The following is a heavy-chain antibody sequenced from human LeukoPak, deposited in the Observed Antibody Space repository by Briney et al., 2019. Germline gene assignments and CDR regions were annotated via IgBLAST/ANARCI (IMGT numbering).Heavy chain of an antibody. CDR3: ASQYYDFWSGYYSDYYYYYGMDV. V-gene: IGHV1-8*01. Sequence: ASVKVSCKASGYTFTSYDINWVRQATGQGLEWMGWMNPNSGNTGYAQKFQGRVTMTRNTSISTAYMELSSLRSEDTAVYYCASQYYDFWSGYYSDYYYYYGMDVWGQGTTVTVSS. CDR1: GYTFTSYD. D-gene: IGHD3-3*01. J-gene: IGHJ6*02. CDR2: MNPNSGNT.